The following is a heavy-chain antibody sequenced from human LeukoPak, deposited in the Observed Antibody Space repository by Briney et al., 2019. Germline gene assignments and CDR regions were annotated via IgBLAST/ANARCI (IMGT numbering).Heavy chain of an antibody. V-gene: IGHV3-53*04. CDR3: ARTSYYYDMDV. CDR2: IDSGGTT. CDR1: GSNVTYNY. J-gene: IGHJ6*02. Sequence: GGSLRLSCVASGSNVTYNYMTWVRQAPGKGLEWVSLIDSGGTTYYAHSLKGRFTISRHSPNNTLFLQMNNLRPEDTAVYYCARTSYYYDMDVWGPGTTVTVSS.